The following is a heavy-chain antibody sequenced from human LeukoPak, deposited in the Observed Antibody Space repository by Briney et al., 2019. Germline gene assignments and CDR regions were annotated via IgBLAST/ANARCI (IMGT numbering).Heavy chain of an antibody. CDR1: GFTFTSSA. Sequence: SVKVSCKASGFTFTSSAVQCGRQARGQRLEWIGWIVVLSGNTYYAQKFQERVTITRDMSTSLVYKELSSLRSEDTAVYYCAAEAAYYYDSRDAFDVWGQGTMVTVSS. CDR2: IVVLSGNT. CDR3: AAEAAYYYDSRDAFDV. D-gene: IGHD3-22*01. V-gene: IGHV1-58*01. J-gene: IGHJ3*01.